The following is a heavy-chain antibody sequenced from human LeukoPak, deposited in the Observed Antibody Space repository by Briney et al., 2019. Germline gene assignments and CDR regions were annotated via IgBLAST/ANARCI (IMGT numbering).Heavy chain of an antibody. D-gene: IGHD2-21*02. J-gene: IGHJ4*02. V-gene: IGHV4-59*01. CDR1: GGSISSYY. CDR2: IYYSGST. Sequence: SETLSLTCTVSGGSISSYYWSWIRQPPGKGLEWIGYIYYSGSTNYNPSLKSRVTISVDTSKNRFSLKLSPVTAADTAVYYCAREPCGGDCYSGYFDYWGQGTLVTVSS. CDR3: AREPCGGDCYSGYFDY.